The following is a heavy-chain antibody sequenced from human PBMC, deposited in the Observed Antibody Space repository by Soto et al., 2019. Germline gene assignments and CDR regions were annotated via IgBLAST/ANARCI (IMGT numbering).Heavy chain of an antibody. CDR2: IDPSDSYT. CDR3: ARLTTTDYYYYYGIDV. CDR1: GYSFTSYW. J-gene: IGHJ6*02. Sequence: GESLKISCKGSGYSFTSYWISCVRHMPGKGLEWMGRIDPSDSYTNYSPSFQGHVTISADKSISTAYLQWSSLKASDTAMYYCARLTTTDYYYYYGIDVWGQGTTVTVSS. V-gene: IGHV5-10-1*01. D-gene: IGHD4-4*01.